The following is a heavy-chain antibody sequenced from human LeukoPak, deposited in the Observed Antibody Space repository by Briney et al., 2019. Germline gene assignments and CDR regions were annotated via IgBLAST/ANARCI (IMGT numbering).Heavy chain of an antibody. CDR1: GFTVSSNN. D-gene: IGHD2-2*01. CDR2: IYSGGST. Sequence: GGSLRLSCAASGFTVSSNNMSWVLQAPGKGLEWVSVIYSGGSTYYADSAKGRFTISRDNSKNTLYLQMKSLRAEDTAVYYCARHRGYCSSTSCYPYYFDYWVQGTLVTVSS. J-gene: IGHJ4*02. V-gene: IGHV3-66*04. CDR3: ARHRGYCSSTSCYPYYFDY.